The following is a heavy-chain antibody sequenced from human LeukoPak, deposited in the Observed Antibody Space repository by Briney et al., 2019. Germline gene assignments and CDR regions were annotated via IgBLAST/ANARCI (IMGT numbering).Heavy chain of an antibody. V-gene: IGHV3-21*04. CDR1: GFTFSSYS. CDR3: AKDCSSTSCYLAEYFQH. CDR2: ISSSSSYI. D-gene: IGHD2-2*01. Sequence: PGGSLRLSCAASGFTFSSYSMNWVRQAPGKGLEWVSSISSSSSYIYYADSVKGRFTISRDNSKNTLYLQMNSLRAEDTAVYYCAKDCSSTSCYLAEYFQHWGQGTLVTVSS. J-gene: IGHJ1*01.